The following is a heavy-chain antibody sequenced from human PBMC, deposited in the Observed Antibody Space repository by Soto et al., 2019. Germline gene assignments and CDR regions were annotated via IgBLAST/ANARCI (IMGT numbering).Heavy chain of an antibody. CDR2: ISGSGGST. CDR3: AKTGSGSPRPMDYGMDV. V-gene: IGHV3-23*01. Sequence: GGSLRLSCAASGFTFSSYAMSWVRQAPGKGLEWVSAISGSGGSTYYADSVKGRFTISRDNSKNTLYLQMNSLRAEDTAVYYCAKTGSGSPRPMDYGMDVWGQGTTVTVSS. J-gene: IGHJ6*02. CDR1: GFTFSSYA. D-gene: IGHD3-10*01.